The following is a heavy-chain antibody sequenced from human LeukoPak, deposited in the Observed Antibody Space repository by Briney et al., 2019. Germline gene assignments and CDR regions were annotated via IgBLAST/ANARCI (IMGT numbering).Heavy chain of an antibody. J-gene: IGHJ5*02. Sequence: VASVKVSCKASGYTFTSYGISWVRQAPGQGLEWMGWMNPNSGNTGYAQKFQGRVTMTRNTSISTAYMELSSLRSEDTAVYYCARGRDTAMVIRRTYFNWFDPWGQGTLVTVSS. V-gene: IGHV1-8*02. CDR2: MNPNSGNT. CDR3: ARGRDTAMVIRRTYFNWFDP. CDR1: GYTFTSYG. D-gene: IGHD5-18*01.